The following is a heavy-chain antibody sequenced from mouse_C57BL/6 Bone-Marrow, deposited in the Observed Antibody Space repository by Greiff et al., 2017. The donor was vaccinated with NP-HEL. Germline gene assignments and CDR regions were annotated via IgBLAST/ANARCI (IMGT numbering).Heavy chain of an antibody. D-gene: IGHD1-1*01. Sequence: EVKLMESGGGLVKPGGSLKLSCAASGFTFSSYAMSWVRQTPEKRLEWVATISDGGSYTYYPDNVKGRFTISRDNAKNNLYLQMSHLKSEDTAMYYCARSHYYGSSVVGYWGQGTSVTVSS. CDR1: GFTFSSYA. CDR2: ISDGGSYT. V-gene: IGHV5-4*03. J-gene: IGHJ4*01. CDR3: ARSHYYGSSVVGY.